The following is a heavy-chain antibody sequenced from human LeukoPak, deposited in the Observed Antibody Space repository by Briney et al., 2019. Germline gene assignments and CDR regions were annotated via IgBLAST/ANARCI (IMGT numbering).Heavy chain of an antibody. J-gene: IGHJ4*02. CDR3: ARDRGAYYDSSGYLPDY. V-gene: IGHV1-46*01. D-gene: IGHD3-22*01. CDR2: INPSGGST. Sequence: ASVKVSCKASGYTFTSYYVHWVRQAPGQGLEWMGIINPSGGSTSYAQKFQGRVTMTRDTSTSTVYMELSSLRSEDTAVYYCARDRGAYYDSSGYLPDYWGQGTLVTVSS. CDR1: GYTFTSYY.